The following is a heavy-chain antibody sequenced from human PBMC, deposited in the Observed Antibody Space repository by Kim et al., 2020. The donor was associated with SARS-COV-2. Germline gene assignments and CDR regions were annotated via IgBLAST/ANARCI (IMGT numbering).Heavy chain of an antibody. J-gene: IGHJ2*01. D-gene: IGHD6-13*01. CDR1: GYNFLNYA. Sequence: ASVKVSCKTSGYNFLNYALTWVRQAPGQGLEWMGWVSPYNGRTTYPQKFQDRVVMTTDTSTGTAYMEVRSLTSDDTAIYYCVRDWKEQPGSYW. V-gene: IGHV1-18*01. CDR2: VSPYNGRT. CDR3: VRDWKEQPGSYW.